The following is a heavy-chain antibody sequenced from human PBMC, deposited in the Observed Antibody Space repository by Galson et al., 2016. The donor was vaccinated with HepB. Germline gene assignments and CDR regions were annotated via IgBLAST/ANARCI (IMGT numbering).Heavy chain of an antibody. J-gene: IGHJ4*02. Sequence: SLRLSCAASGFIFSRYVMHWVRQAPGKGLQYVSAISANGDTTYYADSVRGRFTISRDNSKNTLYLQMTSLRVEDKAVYYCVKDSGRGKWVAEGDYWGQGALVVGSS. CDR1: GFIFSRYV. V-gene: IGHV3-64D*06. CDR3: VKDSGRGKWVAEGDY. D-gene: IGHD6-19*01. CDR2: ISANGDTT.